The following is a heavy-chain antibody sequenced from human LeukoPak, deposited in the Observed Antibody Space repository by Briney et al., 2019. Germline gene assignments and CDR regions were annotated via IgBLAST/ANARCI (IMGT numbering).Heavy chain of an antibody. CDR1: GYTFTGYY. J-gene: IGHJ4*02. Sequence: ASVKVSCKASGYTFTGYYMHWVRPAPGQGLEWMGWINPNSGGTNYAQKFQGRVTMTRDTSISTAYMELSRLRSDDTAVYYCARGSGTSPGGGNYWGQGTLVTVSS. CDR2: INPNSGGT. D-gene: IGHD1-1*01. CDR3: ARGSGTSPGGGNY. V-gene: IGHV1-2*02.